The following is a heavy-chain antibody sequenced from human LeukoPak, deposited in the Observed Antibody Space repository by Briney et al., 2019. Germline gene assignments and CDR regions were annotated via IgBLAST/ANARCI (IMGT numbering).Heavy chain of an antibody. D-gene: IGHD3-22*01. V-gene: IGHV3-23*01. CDR1: GFTFSTSA. Sequence: GGSLRLSCVVSGFTFSTSAMSWVRQAPGKGLEWVSGISESGGSTYYADSVKGRFTISRDNSKNTVYLQMNSLRAEDTAVYYCARGSPINYYDSSGYYSGINYLDYWGQGTLVTVSS. CDR3: ARGSPINYYDSSGYYSGINYLDY. J-gene: IGHJ4*02. CDR2: ISESGGST.